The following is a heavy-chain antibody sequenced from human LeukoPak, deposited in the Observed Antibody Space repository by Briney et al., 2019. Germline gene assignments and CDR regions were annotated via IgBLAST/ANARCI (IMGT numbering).Heavy chain of an antibody. CDR3: ARVAAAATVGAFDI. CDR1: GGTFSSYT. J-gene: IGHJ3*02. D-gene: IGHD6-13*01. V-gene: IGHV1-69*02. CDR2: IIPILGIA. Sequence: ASVKVSCKASGGTFSSYTISWVRQAPGQGLEWIGRIIPILGIANYAQKFQGRVTITADKSTSTAYMELSSLRSEDTAVYYCARVAAAATVGAFDIWGQGTMVTVSS.